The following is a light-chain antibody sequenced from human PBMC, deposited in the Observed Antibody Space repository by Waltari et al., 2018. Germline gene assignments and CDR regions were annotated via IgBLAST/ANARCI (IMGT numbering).Light chain of an antibody. CDR2: DVS. J-gene: IGKJ1*01. Sequence: EIVLTQSPGTLSLSPGESATLSCRASQSVGTSVTWYQQKPGQAPRLLIYDVSNRATAIPDRFSGSGSGTDFTLTISSLEPEDFAVYYCHQRSNCPRTFGQGTKVEIK. CDR3: HQRSNCPRT. CDR1: QSVGTS. V-gene: IGKV3-11*01.